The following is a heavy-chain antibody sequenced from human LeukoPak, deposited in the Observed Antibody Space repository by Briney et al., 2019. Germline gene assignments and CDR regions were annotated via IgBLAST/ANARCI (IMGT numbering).Heavy chain of an antibody. CDR2: INPSGGST. D-gene: IGHD1-7*01. CDR1: GYTFTSYY. J-gene: IGHJ6*02. CDR3: ARSPAPWNYGVVNYYYYGMDV. Sequence: GASVKVSCKASGYTFTSYYMHWARQAPGQGLEWMGIINPSGGSTSYAQKFQGRVTMTRNTSISTAYMELSSLRSEDTAVYYCARSPAPWNYGVVNYYYYGMDVWGQGTTVTVSS. V-gene: IGHV1-46*01.